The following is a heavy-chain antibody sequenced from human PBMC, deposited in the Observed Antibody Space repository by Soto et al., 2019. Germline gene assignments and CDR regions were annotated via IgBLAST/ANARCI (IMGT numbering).Heavy chain of an antibody. Sequence: SETLSLTCTVSGGSIRSSSYYWGWIRQPPGKGLEWIGSIYYSGSTYYNPSLKSRVTISVDTSKNQFSLKLSSVTAADTAVYNCARHQEEQQLVSGFDYWGQGTLVTVS. CDR2: IYYSGST. D-gene: IGHD6-13*01. J-gene: IGHJ4*02. CDR1: GGSIRSSSYY. V-gene: IGHV4-39*01. CDR3: ARHQEEQQLVSGFDY.